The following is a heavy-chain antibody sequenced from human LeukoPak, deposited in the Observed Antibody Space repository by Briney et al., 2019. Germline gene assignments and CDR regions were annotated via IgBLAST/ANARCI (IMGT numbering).Heavy chain of an antibody. Sequence: PSETLSLTCAVYGGSFSGYYWSWIRQPPGKGLEWIGEINHSGSTNYNPSLKSRVTISVDTSKNQFSLKLSSVTAADTAVYYCARGSGWYDYGYWGQGTLVTVSS. CDR1: GGSFSGYY. V-gene: IGHV4-34*01. D-gene: IGHD6-19*01. J-gene: IGHJ4*02. CDR3: ARGSGWYDYGY. CDR2: INHSGST.